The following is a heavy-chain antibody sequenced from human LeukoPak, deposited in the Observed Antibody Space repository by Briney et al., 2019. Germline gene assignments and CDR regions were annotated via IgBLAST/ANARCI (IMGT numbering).Heavy chain of an antibody. D-gene: IGHD3-3*01. Sequence: ASVKVSCKVSGYTFTDYYMHWVQQAPGKGLEWMGLVDPEDGETIYAEKFQGRVTITADTSTDTAYMELSSLRSEDTAVYYCARGTIWSWFDPWGQGTLVTVSS. V-gene: IGHV1-69-2*01. CDR3: ARGTIWSWFDP. CDR2: VDPEDGET. J-gene: IGHJ5*02. CDR1: GYTFTDYY.